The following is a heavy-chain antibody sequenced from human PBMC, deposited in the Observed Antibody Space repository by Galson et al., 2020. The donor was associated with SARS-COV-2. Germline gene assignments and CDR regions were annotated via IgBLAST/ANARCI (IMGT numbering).Heavy chain of an antibody. CDR3: AKPGGGSGSHPSAFDI. J-gene: IGHJ3*02. V-gene: IGHV3-23*01. CDR1: GFTFSSYA. CDR2: ISGSGGST. D-gene: IGHD1-26*01. Sequence: GESLKISCAASGFTFSSYAMSWVRQAPGKGLEWVSAISGSGGSTYYADSVKGRFTISRDNSKNTLYLQMNSLRAEDTAVYYCAKPGGGSGSHPSAFDIWGQGTMVTVSS.